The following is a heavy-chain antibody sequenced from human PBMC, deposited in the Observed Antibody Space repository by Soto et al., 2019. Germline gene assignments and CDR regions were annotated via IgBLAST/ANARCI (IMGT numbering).Heavy chain of an antibody. CDR3: ARGPSSGAFDI. CDR1: GYTFIDYH. V-gene: IGHV1-46*01. D-gene: IGHD6-25*01. Sequence: QEQLVQSGAEVRQPGASVKVSCKASGYTFIDYHIHWLRQAPGQGLEWLADINPTGGRTNCAQKFQGRLTVTRDSSTSSVYMELSSLTSEDTAVYYCARGPSSGAFDIWGQGTMVNISS. J-gene: IGHJ3*02. CDR2: INPTGGRT.